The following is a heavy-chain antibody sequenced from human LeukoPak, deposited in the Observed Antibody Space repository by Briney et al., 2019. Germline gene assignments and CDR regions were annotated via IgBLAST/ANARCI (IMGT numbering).Heavy chain of an antibody. CDR1: GFTFSDYY. CDR2: FSGGGAGT. CDR3: ATQYGSSWRDYFDY. V-gene: IGHV3-23*01. J-gene: IGHJ4*02. D-gene: IGHD6-13*01. Sequence: GGSLRLSCAASGFTFSDYYMSWIRQAPGKGLEWVSAFSGGGAGTYSADSVKGRFTVSRDNSKNTLYLQMNNLRAEDTAVYYCATQYGSSWRDYFDYWGQGTLVTVSS.